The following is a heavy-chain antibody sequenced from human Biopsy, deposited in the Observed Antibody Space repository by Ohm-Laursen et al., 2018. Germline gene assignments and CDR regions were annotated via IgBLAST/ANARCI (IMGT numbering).Heavy chain of an antibody. CDR2: INHSGRT. V-gene: IGHV4-34*01. D-gene: IGHD3-22*01. J-gene: IGHJ6*02. CDR3: VRGVDYYDPYHYYALDV. Sequence: SETLSLTCVVYGESFNGYYWSWICQTPGKGLEWIGEINHSGRTNYNPSLKSRVTISVDTTKNQFSLKVRSVTAADTAVYYCVRGVDYYDPYHYYALDVWGQGTTVTVSS. CDR1: GESFNGYY.